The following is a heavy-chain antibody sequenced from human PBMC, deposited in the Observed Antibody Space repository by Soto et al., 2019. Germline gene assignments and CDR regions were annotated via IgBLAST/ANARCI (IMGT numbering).Heavy chain of an antibody. D-gene: IGHD2-21*02. CDR2: INPNSGNT. CDR3: ARVLVFYGGFDP. V-gene: IGHV1-8*02. J-gene: IGHJ5*02. Sequence: ASVKVSCKASGYTFTGYYMHWVRQAPGQGLEWMGWINPNSGNTGYAQKFQGRVTMTRNTSISTAYMELSSLRSEDTAVYYCARVLVFYGGFDPWGQGTLVTVSS. CDR1: GYTFTGYY.